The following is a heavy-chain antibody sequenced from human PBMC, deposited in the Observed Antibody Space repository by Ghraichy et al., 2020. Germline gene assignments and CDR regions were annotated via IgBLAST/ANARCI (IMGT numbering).Heavy chain of an antibody. D-gene: IGHD5-18*01. CDR1: GGSISSSSYY. V-gene: IGHV4-39*07. CDR3: ARETSDVDTAMVTFDY. Sequence: SETLALTCTVSGGSISSSSYYWGWIRQPPGKGLEWIGSIYYSGSTYYNPSLKSRVTISVDTSKNQFSLKLSSVTAADTAVYYCARETSDVDTAMVTFDYWGQGTLVTVSS. J-gene: IGHJ4*02. CDR2: IYYSGST.